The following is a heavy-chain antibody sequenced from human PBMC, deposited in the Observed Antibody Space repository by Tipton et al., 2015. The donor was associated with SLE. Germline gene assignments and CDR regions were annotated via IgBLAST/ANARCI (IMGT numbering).Heavy chain of an antibody. J-gene: IGHJ4*02. CDR3: AKDRRSSGWTGTSDY. D-gene: IGHD6-19*01. CDR1: GFTFSSYS. V-gene: IGHV3-48*01. Sequence: SLRLSCAASGFTFSSYSMNWVRQAPGKGLEWVSYISSSSSTIYYADSVKGRFTISRDNAKNSLYLQMNSLRAEDTAVYYCAKDRRSSGWTGTSDYWGQGTLVTVSS. CDR2: ISSSSSTI.